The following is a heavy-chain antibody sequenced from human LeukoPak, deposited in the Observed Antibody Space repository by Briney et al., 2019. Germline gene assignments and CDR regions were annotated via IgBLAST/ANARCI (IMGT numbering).Heavy chain of an antibody. CDR1: GFTFSSYS. CDR2: ISSSSYI. D-gene: IGHD3-22*01. CDR3: ARTAYYYDSSGYVRNDAFDI. J-gene: IGHJ3*02. V-gene: IGHV3-21*01. Sequence: GGSLRLSCAASGFTFSSYSMNWVRQAPGKGLEWVSSISSSSYIYYADSVKGRFTISRDNAKNSLYLQMNSLRAEDTAVYYCARTAYYYDSSGYVRNDAFDIWGQGTMVTVSS.